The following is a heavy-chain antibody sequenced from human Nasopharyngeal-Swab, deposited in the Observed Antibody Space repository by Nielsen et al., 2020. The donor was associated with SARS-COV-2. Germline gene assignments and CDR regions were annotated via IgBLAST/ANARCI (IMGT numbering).Heavy chain of an antibody. CDR2: IYSGGDT. Sequence: GESLKISCAASGFIFDDYAMNWVRQAPGKGLEWVSLIYSGGDTDYADSVKGRFIMSRDKSKNTLYLQMNRLRAEDTAVYYCARGESGFDPLDCWGQGTLVTVSS. D-gene: IGHD3-3*01. V-gene: IGHV3-53*01. CDR3: ARGESGFDPLDC. J-gene: IGHJ4*02. CDR1: GFIFDDYA.